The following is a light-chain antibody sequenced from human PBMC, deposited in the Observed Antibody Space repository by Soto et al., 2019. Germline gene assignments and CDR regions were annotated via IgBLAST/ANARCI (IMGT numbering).Light chain of an antibody. Sequence: QSVLTQPPSASGSPGQSITISCTGTTSDVGGYNYVSWYQRHPGSAPKLIIHEVNKRPSGVPDRFSGSKSGNTASLTVTGLKAEDEADYYCSSYAGSNILVFGEGTKLTVL. CDR1: TSDVGGYNY. CDR2: EVN. J-gene: IGLJ2*01. V-gene: IGLV2-8*01. CDR3: SSYAGSNILV.